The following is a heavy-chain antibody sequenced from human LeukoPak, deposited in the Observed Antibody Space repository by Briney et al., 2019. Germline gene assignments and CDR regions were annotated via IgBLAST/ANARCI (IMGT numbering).Heavy chain of an antibody. CDR3: ARRGRVVVAASYYYYMDV. CDR1: GGSISRYY. J-gene: IGHJ6*03. Sequence: SETLSLTCTVSGGSISRYYWSWIRQPPGKGLEWIGYIYHSGSTYYNPSLKSRVTISVDRSKTQFSLKLSSVTAADTAVYYCARRGRVVVAASYYYYMDVWGKGTTVTVSS. V-gene: IGHV4-59*04. CDR2: IYHSGST. D-gene: IGHD2-15*01.